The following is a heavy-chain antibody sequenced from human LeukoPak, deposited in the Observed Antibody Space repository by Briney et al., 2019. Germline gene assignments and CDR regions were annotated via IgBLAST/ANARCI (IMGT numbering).Heavy chain of an antibody. CDR3: ACLYQWQVSYYSHGMDV. CDR1: GYTFTHYY. J-gene: IGHJ6*02. V-gene: IGHV1-2*06. CDR2: INPNTGGT. Sequence: GASVEVCCKASGYTFTHYYMHWVRQAPGQGLEWVGRINPNTGGTNYAQRFQGRVTLTRDTSITTAYMELSSLRSDDTAIYYCACLYQWQVSYYSHGMDVWGQGTTVTVSS. D-gene: IGHD6-19*01.